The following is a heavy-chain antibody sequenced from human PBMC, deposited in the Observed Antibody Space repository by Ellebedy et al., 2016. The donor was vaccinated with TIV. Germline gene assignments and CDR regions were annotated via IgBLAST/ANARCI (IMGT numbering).Heavy chain of an antibody. CDR1: GGSISSYY. Sequence: MPSETLSLTCTVSGGSISSYYWSWIRQPAGKGLEWIGRIYSTGSTGGTNYSPSLKSRITMSVDRSKNQFSLKLSSVTAADTAVYYCARDRGSVTFDSWGQGTLVTVSS. CDR3: ARDRGSVTFDS. J-gene: IGHJ4*02. V-gene: IGHV4-4*07. D-gene: IGHD1-26*01. CDR2: IYSTGSTGGT.